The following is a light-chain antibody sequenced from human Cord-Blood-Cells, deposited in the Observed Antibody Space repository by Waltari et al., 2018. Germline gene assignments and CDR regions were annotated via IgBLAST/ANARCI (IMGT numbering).Light chain of an antibody. V-gene: IGLV9-49*01. CDR1: SGXXXYK. CDR3: GADHGSGSNFVYV. CDR2: VGTGGMVG. Sequence: QPVLAQPPSASASLXASVTLTCPXXSGXXXYKXXWDXXXPGXGPRFGVRVGTGGMVGSKGDGIPDRFSVLGSGLNRYLTIKNIQEEDESDYHCGADHGSGSNFVYVFGTGTKVTVL. J-gene: IGLJ1*01.